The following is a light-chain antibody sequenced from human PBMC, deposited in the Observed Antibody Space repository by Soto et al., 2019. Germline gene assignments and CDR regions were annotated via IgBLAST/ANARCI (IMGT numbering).Light chain of an antibody. CDR3: QQYGYSPWT. CDR2: KAS. CDR1: QSITTW. J-gene: IGKJ1*01. V-gene: IGKV1-5*03. Sequence: DIQMTQSPSTLSASVGDRVTITCRASQSITTWLAWYQQKPGHAPKLLIYKASSLQSGVPSRFSGSGSGTEFTLTISSLQPDDFALYYCQQYGYSPWTVGLGTKVDIK.